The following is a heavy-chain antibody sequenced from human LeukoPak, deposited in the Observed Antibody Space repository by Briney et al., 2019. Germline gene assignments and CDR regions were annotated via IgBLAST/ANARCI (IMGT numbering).Heavy chain of an antibody. CDR1: GFTFSSYA. J-gene: IGHJ4*02. CDR2: ISSNGGST. CDR3: AKERTSEGYFDY. D-gene: IGHD1-1*01. V-gene: IGHV3-64*01. Sequence: PGGSLRLSCAASGFTFSSYAMHWVRQAPGKGLEYVSAISSNGGSTYYANSAKGRFTISRDNSKNTLYLQMGSLRAEDMAVYYCAKERTSEGYFDYWGQGTLVTVSS.